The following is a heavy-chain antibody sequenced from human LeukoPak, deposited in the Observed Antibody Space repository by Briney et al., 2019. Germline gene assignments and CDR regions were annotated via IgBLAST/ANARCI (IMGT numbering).Heavy chain of an antibody. CDR2: IYYSGST. J-gene: IGHJ4*02. CDR1: GGSISSYY. D-gene: IGHD6-19*01. CDR3: ARGLYSSGWYPFDY. V-gene: IGHV4-59*01. Sequence: PSETLSLTCTVSGGSISSYYRSWIRQPPGKGLEWIGYIYYSGSTNYNPSLKSRVTISVDTSKNQFSLKLSSVTAADTAVYYCARGLYSSGWYPFDYWGQGTLVTVSS.